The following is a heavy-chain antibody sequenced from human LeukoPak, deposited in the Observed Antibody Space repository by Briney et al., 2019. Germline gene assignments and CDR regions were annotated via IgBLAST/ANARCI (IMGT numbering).Heavy chain of an antibody. J-gene: IGHJ4*02. D-gene: IGHD2-2*01. V-gene: IGHV4-59*01. CDR2: ISYSGTT. CDR3: ARGGGCTTTSCDFDH. Sequence: PSETLSLTCTVSGLSISSYYWSWIRQSPGKGLEWIGYISYSGTTNYNPSLNSRVTISLDTSKNQFSLKLSSVTAADTAVYYCARGGGCTTTSCDFDHWGQGTLVTVSS. CDR1: GLSISSYY.